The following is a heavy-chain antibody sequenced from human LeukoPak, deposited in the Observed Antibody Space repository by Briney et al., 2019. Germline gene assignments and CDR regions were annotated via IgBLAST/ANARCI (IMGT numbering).Heavy chain of an antibody. CDR2: SGSS. D-gene: IGHD3-10*01. CDR3: ARTRRHYYGSGKNLTPWPAGLGV. V-gene: IGHV4-59*01. Sequence: AETLSLTCTVSSGSFSDYYWTWMRQPPGQGLEWIGYSGSSKYNPSLESRVTISVDTPKRHFSLTLSSVTAADTAIYYCARTRRHYYGSGKNLTPWPAGLGVWGQGTTVIVSA. J-gene: IGHJ6*01. CDR1: SGSFSDYY.